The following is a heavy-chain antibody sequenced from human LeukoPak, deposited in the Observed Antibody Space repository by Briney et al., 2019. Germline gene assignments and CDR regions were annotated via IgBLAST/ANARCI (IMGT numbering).Heavy chain of an antibody. CDR1: GGSFSGYY. V-gene: IGHV4-34*01. J-gene: IGHJ1*01. CDR2: INHSGST. D-gene: IGHD6-19*01. CDR3: ARSSGWLYFQH. Sequence: SETLSLTCAVYGGSFSGYYWSWIRQPPGKGLEWIGEINHSGSTNYNPSLKSRVTISVDTSKNQFSLKLSSVTAADTAVYYCARSSGWLYFQHWGQGTLVTVSS.